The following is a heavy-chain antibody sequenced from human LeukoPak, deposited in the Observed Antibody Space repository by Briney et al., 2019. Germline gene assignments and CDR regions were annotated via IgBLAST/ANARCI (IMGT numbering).Heavy chain of an antibody. V-gene: IGHV3-23*01. CDR2: ISGDSGGK. J-gene: IGHJ4*02. D-gene: IGHD6-13*01. CDR1: GLTFSSYD. Sequence: GGSLTLSCAASGLTFSSYDRIWVRQAPGKGLEWVSTISGDSGGKYYADSVKGRFTIYKDNSKNTLYLQMNILTAEDTALYYRARRTSSWEILAYWGQGTLVTVAS. CDR3: ARRTSSWEILAY.